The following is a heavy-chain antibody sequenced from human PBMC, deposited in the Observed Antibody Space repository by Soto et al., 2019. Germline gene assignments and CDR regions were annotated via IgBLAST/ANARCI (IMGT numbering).Heavy chain of an antibody. CDR2: ISWDGGST. V-gene: IGHV3-43*01. CDR1: GFTFDDYT. D-gene: IGHD5-12*01. J-gene: IGHJ3*02. CDR3: AKVDGYNHSGAFDI. Sequence: GGSLRLSCAASGFTFDDYTMHWVRQAPGKGLEWVSLISWDGGSTYYADSVKGRFTISRDNSKNSLYLQMNSLRTEDTALYYCAKVDGYNHSGAFDIWGQGTMVTVSS.